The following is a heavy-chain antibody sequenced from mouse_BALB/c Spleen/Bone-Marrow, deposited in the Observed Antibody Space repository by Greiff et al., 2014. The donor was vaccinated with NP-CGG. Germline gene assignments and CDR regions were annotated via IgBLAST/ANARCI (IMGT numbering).Heavy chain of an antibody. Sequence: LVKTGAPVKISCKASGYSFTGYYMHWVKQSHGKSLEWIGYISCYNGATSYNQKFKGKATFTVDTSSSTAYMQFNSLTSGDSAVYYGARSCGAYGYDGGYYFDYWGQGTTLSLL. V-gene: IGHV1S34*01. CDR1: GYSFTGYY. CDR2: ISCYNGAT. CDR3: ARSCGAYGYDGGYYFDY. J-gene: IGHJ2*01. D-gene: IGHD2-2*01.